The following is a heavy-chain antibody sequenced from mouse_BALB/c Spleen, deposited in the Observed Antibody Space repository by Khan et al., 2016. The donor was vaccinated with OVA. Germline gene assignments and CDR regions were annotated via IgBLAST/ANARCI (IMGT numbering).Heavy chain of an antibody. J-gene: IGHJ1*01. CDR1: EYTFTNSG. Sequence: QMQLVQSGPELKKPGETVKISCKASEYTFTNSGMNWVKQASGKGLKWMGWINTYTGEPTYADDFKGRFAFSLETSANTAYLQINNPKDTHTDTSVCASSNRRWYVYVEWAGATVTISS. CDR2: INTYTGEP. D-gene: IGHD2-5*01. V-gene: IGHV9-3-1*01. CDR3: ASSNRRWYVYV.